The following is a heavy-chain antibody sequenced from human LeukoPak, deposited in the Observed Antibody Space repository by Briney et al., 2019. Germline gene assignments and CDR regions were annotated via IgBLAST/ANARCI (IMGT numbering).Heavy chain of an antibody. V-gene: IGHV1-2*02. Sequence: EASVKVSCKASGGTFSSYAISWVRQAPGQGLEWMGWINPNSGGTNYAQKFQGRVTMTRDTSISTAYMELSRLRSDDMAVYYCARTLYCSGGSCYRGWFAPWGQGTLVTVSS. CDR3: ARTLYCSGGSCYRGWFAP. CDR1: GGTFSSYA. D-gene: IGHD2-15*01. CDR2: INPNSGGT. J-gene: IGHJ5*02.